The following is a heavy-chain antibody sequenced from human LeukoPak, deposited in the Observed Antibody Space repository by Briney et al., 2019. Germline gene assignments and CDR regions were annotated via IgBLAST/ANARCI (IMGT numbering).Heavy chain of an antibody. Sequence: SETLSLTCAVSGGSFSLPYWSWIRQPPGKGLEWIGQINHSGSTSYNPSLQSRVTISTDTSRKTFSMKMSSVTTADTAVYYCAMGQYGDSHIPFDYWGQGTLVTVSS. V-gene: IGHV4-34*01. J-gene: IGHJ4*02. CDR1: GGSFSLPY. CDR2: INHSGST. CDR3: AMGQYGDSHIPFDY. D-gene: IGHD2-21*02.